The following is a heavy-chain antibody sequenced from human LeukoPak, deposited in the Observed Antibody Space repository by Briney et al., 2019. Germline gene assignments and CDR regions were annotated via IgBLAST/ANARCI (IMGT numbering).Heavy chain of an antibody. CDR3: ARPVAAAAGYFDY. V-gene: IGHV3-30-3*01. Sequence: GSLRLSCAASGFTFSSYAMHWVRQAPGKGLEWVAVISYDGSNKYYADSVKGRFTISRDNSKNTLYLQMNSLRAEDTAVYYCARPVAAAAGYFDYWGQGTLVTVSS. D-gene: IGHD6-13*01. J-gene: IGHJ4*02. CDR1: GFTFSSYA. CDR2: ISYDGSNK.